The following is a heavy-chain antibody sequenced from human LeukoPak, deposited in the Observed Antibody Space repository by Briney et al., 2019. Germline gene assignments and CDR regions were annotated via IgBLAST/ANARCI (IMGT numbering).Heavy chain of an antibody. V-gene: IGHV4-4*07. CDR2: IYSSENT. J-gene: IGHJ4*02. CDR3: ARVGAYCGGDCYSGFDY. CDR1: GGSMSSYY. Sequence: SETLSLTCTVSGGSMSSYYWTWIRQPAGKRLEWIGRIYSSENTNYNPSLKSRVTMSLDTSKNQSSLKLSSVTAADTAVYYCARVGAYCGGDCYSGFDYWGQGTLVTVSS. D-gene: IGHD2-21*02.